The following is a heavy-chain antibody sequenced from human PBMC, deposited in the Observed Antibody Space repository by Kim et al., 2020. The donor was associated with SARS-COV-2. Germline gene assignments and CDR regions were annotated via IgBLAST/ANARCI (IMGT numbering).Heavy chain of an antibody. CDR1: GYTFTRYY. D-gene: IGHD2-21*01. CDR2: VNPSGGNT. Sequence: ASVKVSCKASGYTFTRYYIYWVRQAPGQGLEWLGLVNPSGGNTVYAQKFQGRVTMTRDTSTSTVYMELSSLRSYGTAVYYCAKDGGDCASYFEYWGQG. CDR3: AKDGGDCASYFEY. J-gene: IGHJ4*02. V-gene: IGHV1-46*01.